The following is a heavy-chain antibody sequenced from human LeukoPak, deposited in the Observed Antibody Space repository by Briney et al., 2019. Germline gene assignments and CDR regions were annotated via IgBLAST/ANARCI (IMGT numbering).Heavy chain of an antibody. CDR2: IYYSGST. J-gene: IGHJ5*02. CDR1: GDSISSSNHY. D-gene: IGHD3-22*01. CDR3: ARQRSDYFDSSGYYRRRVTCFDP. V-gene: IGHV4-39*01. Sequence: SETLSLTCTVSGDSISSSNHYWGWIRQPPGSGLEWFGSIYYSGSTYYNPSLKSRVTISVDTSKNQFSLRLTSVTAADTAMYYCARQRSDYFDSSGYYRRRVTCFDPWGQGTLVTVSS.